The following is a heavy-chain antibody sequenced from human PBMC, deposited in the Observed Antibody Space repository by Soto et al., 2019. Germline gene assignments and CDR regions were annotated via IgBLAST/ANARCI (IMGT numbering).Heavy chain of an antibody. CDR1: GYTFTSYG. V-gene: IGHV1-18*01. Sequence: ASVKVSCKASGYTFTSYGISWVRQAPGQRLEWMRWISAYNGNTNYAQKLQGRVTMTTDTSTSTAYMELRSLRSDDTAVYYCARDPRQTYYYDSSGYYSWAFDIWGQGTMVTVSS. J-gene: IGHJ3*02. CDR2: ISAYNGNT. D-gene: IGHD3-22*01. CDR3: ARDPRQTYYYDSSGYYSWAFDI.